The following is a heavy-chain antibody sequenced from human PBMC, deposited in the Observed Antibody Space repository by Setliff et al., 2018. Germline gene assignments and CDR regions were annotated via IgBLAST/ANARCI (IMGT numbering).Heavy chain of an antibody. CDR2: IYTSGST. V-gene: IGHV4-61*09. Sequence: SETLSLTCTVSGGSISSGSYYWSWIRQPAGKGLEWIGHIYTSGSTNYNPSLKSRVTISVDTSRNQFSLKLSSVTAADTAVYYCARAEHGYDFWSGYYRTMDVWGKGTTVTVSS. CDR1: GGSISSGSYY. CDR3: ARAEHGYDFWSGYYRTMDV. D-gene: IGHD3-3*01. J-gene: IGHJ6*03.